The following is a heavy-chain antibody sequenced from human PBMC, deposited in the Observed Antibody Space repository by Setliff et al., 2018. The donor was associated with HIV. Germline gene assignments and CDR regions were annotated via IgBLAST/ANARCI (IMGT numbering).Heavy chain of an antibody. CDR3: ARRRSPPSGFYSKYYMDV. CDR1: GGSFSDHY. D-gene: IGHD3-22*01. CDR2: INHSGST. Sequence: TLSLTCAVYGGSFSDHYWSWIRQPPGKGLEWDGEINHSGSTNYNSSLKSRVTISVDTSKNQFSLKLSSVTAADTAVYYCARRRSPPSGFYSKYYMDVWGKGTTVTVSS. J-gene: IGHJ6*03. V-gene: IGHV4-34*01.